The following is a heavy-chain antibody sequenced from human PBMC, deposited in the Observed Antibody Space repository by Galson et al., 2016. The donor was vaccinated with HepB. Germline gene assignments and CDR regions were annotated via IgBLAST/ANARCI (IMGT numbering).Heavy chain of an antibody. Sequence: SLRLSCAASGFTFSDYTMHWVRQAPGKGLEWVAVLSFDGSNPYYADSVKGRFTISRANSKNTLFLHMRSLRPEDTAVYYCARPTLRLLEWLPFDSWGQGTLVIVSS. D-gene: IGHD3-3*01. V-gene: IGHV3-30*15. CDR2: LSFDGSNP. J-gene: IGHJ4*02. CDR1: GFTFSDYT. CDR3: ARPTLRLLEWLPFDS.